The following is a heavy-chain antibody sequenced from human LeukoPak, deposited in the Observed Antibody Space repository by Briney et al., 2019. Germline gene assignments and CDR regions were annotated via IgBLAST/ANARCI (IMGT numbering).Heavy chain of an antibody. D-gene: IGHD3-3*01. CDR1: GFTFSSYW. Sequence: PGGSLRLSCAASGFTFSSYWMHWVRQAPGKGLVWVSRIKSDGSSTSYADSVKGRFTISRDNAKNSLYLQMNSLRAEDTAVYYCATTYYDFWSGYFWSVGSFDYWGQGTLVTVSS. J-gene: IGHJ4*02. CDR2: IKSDGSST. CDR3: ATTYYDFWSGYFWSVGSFDY. V-gene: IGHV3-74*01.